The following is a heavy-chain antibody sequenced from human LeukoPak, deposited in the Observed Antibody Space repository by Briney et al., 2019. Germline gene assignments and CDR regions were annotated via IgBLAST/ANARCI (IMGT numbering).Heavy chain of an antibody. D-gene: IGHD6-19*01. CDR1: GYTFTGYY. Sequence: ASVQVSCKASGYTFTGYYMHWVRQAPGQGLEWMGWINPNSGGTNYAQKFQGRVTMTRDTSISTAYMELSRLRSDDTAVYYCARDGVHSSGWYVDYWGQGTLVTVSS. J-gene: IGHJ4*02. CDR3: ARDGVHSSGWYVDY. CDR2: INPNSGGT. V-gene: IGHV1-2*02.